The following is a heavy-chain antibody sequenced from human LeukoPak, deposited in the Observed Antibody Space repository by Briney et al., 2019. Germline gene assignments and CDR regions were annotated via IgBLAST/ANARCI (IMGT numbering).Heavy chain of an antibody. Sequence: SETLSLTCTVSGGSISSSSYYWGWIRQPPGKGLEWIGSIYYSGSTYYNPSLKSRVTISVDTSKNQFFLKLSSVTAADTAVFYCARGLAYCGGDCYSIDWGQGTLVTVSS. J-gene: IGHJ4*02. D-gene: IGHD2-21*02. V-gene: IGHV4-39*07. CDR2: IYYSGST. CDR1: GGSISSSSYY. CDR3: ARGLAYCGGDCYSID.